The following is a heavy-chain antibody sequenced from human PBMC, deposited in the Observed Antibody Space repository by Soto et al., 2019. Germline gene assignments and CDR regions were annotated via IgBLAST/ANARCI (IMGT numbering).Heavy chain of an antibody. CDR3: DLTESGTFDP. J-gene: IGHJ5*02. D-gene: IGHD1-7*01. V-gene: IGHV4-30-2*01. Sequence: QLQLQESGSGLVKPSQTLSLTCAVSGGSISSGGYSWSWIRQPPGKGLEWIGYIYHSGSTYYNPSLKSRVTISVDRSKNQFSLKMSSVTAADTAVYSCDLTESGTFDPWGQGTLVTVSS. CDR2: IYHSGST. CDR1: GGSISSGGYS.